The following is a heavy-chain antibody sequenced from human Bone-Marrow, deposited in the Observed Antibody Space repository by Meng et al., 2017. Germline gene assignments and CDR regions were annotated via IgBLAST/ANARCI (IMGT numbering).Heavy chain of an antibody. CDR1: GFTFSSYA. D-gene: IGHD5-24*01. V-gene: IGHV3-30*04. Sequence: GGPLRLSCAASGFTFSSYAMHWVRQAPGKGLEWVAVISYDGSNKYYADSVKGRFTISRDNSKNTLSLQMNSLRAEDTDVYYCARGGYKIGGEDWFDPWGQGTLVTVSS. J-gene: IGHJ5*02. CDR3: ARGGYKIGGEDWFDP. CDR2: ISYDGSNK.